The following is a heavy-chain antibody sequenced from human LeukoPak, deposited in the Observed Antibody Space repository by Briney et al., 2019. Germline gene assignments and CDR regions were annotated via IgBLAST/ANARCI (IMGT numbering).Heavy chain of an antibody. CDR1: GGSISSYY. D-gene: IGHD2-15*01. CDR2: IYYSGST. Sequence: SETLSLTCTVSGGSISSYYWSWIRQPPGKGLEWIGYIYYSGSTNYNPSLKSRVTISVDTSKNQFSLKLSSVTAADTAVYYCARAGSYPSYCSGGSCSNWFDPWGQGTLVTVSS. J-gene: IGHJ5*02. CDR3: ARAGSYPSYCSGGSCSNWFDP. V-gene: IGHV4-59*01.